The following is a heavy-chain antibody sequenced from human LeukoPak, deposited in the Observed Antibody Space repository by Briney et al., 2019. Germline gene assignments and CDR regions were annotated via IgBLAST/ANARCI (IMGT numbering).Heavy chain of an antibody. CDR3: AKSVAGKGDLLGAEPDY. V-gene: IGHV3-23*01. Sequence: PGGSLRLSCAASGFTFSNSAMTWVRQAPGEGLEWISGISSGSSQRFYADSVKGRFTVSRDNSRETLFLQMNSLRTEDTAVYYCAKSVAGKGDLLGAEPDYWGQGTLVSVSS. J-gene: IGHJ4*02. D-gene: IGHD6-19*01. CDR2: ISSGSSQR. CDR1: GFTFSNSA.